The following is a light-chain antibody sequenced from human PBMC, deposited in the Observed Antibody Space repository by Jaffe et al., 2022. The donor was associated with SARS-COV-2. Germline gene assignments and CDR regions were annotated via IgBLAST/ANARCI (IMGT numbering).Light chain of an antibody. CDR1: QSVRSSY. V-gene: IGKV3-20*01. Sequence: EIVLTQSPGTLSLSPGERATLSCRASQSVRSSYLDWYQQKPGQAPRLLIHGTSSRATGIPDRFSGSGSGTDFTLTISRLEPEDFAMYYCQQYGGSSYTFGQGTKVEIK. CDR3: QQYGGSSYT. CDR2: GTS. J-gene: IGKJ2*01.